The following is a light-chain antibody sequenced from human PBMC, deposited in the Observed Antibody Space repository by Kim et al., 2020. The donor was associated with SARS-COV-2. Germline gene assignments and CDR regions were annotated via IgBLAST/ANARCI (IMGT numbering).Light chain of an antibody. CDR3: QKCDSAPWT. J-gene: IGKJ1*01. CDR1: QDISNY. CDR2: AAS. Sequence: ASVGDRVTITCRASQDISNYLAWFQLKPGKAPKLLIYAASALQPGVQSRFSGSGSGTDFTLTVTSLQPEDVATYYCQKCDSAPWTFGQGTKVEIK. V-gene: IGKV1-27*01.